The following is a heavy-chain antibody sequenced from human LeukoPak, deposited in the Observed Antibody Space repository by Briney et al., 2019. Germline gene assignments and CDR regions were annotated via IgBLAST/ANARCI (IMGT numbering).Heavy chain of an antibody. CDR3: AKHYIAAAAYYFDY. J-gene: IGHJ4*02. CDR1: GFTFSSYA. CDR2: LSASGSNT. D-gene: IGHD6-13*01. V-gene: IGHV3-23*01. Sequence: GGSLRLSCAASGFTFSSYAMSWVRQAPGKGLEWVSALSASGSNTYYADSVKGRFTISRDNSKNTLYLQMNRLRAEDTAVYYCAKHYIAAAAYYFDYWGQGTLVTVPS.